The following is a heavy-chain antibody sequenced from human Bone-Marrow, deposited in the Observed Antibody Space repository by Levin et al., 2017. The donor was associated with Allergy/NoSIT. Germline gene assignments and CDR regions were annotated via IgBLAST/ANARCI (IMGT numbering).Heavy chain of an antibody. CDR3: ARDHHYNASGTRGMDV. CDR1: GLTFSNYW. Sequence: PGGSLRLSCAASGLTFSNYWMSWVRQAPGKGLEWVANIRQDGGEKYYVDSVKGRFTISRDNAKNSLYLQMNSLRAEDTAVYYCARDHHYNASGTRGMDVWGQGTTVTVSS. CDR2: IRQDGGEK. D-gene: IGHD3-10*01. J-gene: IGHJ6*02. V-gene: IGHV3-7*01.